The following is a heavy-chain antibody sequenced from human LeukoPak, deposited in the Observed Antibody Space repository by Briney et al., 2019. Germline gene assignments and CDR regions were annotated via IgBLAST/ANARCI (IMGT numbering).Heavy chain of an antibody. J-gene: IGHJ4*02. CDR1: GGSITSVSYS. V-gene: IGHV4-61*01. CDR3: ARGLRGAAAGTR. D-gene: IGHD6-13*01. CDR2: IYYSGST. Sequence: SQTLSLTCTVSGGSITSVSYSWSWIRQPPGKGLEWIGYIYYSGSTNYNPSLKSRVTISVDTSKNQFSLKLSSVTAADTAVYYCARGLRGAAAGTRWGQGTLVTVSS.